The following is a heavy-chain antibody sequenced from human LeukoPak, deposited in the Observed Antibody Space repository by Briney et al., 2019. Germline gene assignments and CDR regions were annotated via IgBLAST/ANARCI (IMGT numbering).Heavy chain of an antibody. V-gene: IGHV3-23*01. CDR1: GFTFSIYS. CDR3: AKVPSSWDYYYYYMDV. Sequence: GGSLRLSCAASGFTFSIYSINWVRQAPGKGLEWVSAISGSGGSTYYADSVKGRFTISRDNSKNTLYLQMNSLRAEDTAVYYCAKVPSSWDYYYYYMDVWGKGTTVTVSS. D-gene: IGHD6-13*01. J-gene: IGHJ6*03. CDR2: ISGSGGST.